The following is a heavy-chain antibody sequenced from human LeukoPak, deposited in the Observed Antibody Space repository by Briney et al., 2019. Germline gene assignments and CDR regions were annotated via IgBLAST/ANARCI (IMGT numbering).Heavy chain of an antibody. CDR3: AKLSSSGSDY. Sequence: PGGSLRLSCAASGFTFTNYGMSWVRQAPGKGLEWVSSIGGSDVTTYYADSVKGWFTISRDNSKNTLSLQMNSLRGEDTALYYCAKLSSSGSDYWGQGTLVTVSS. D-gene: IGHD3-22*01. V-gene: IGHV3-23*01. CDR1: GFTFTNYG. CDR2: IGGSDVTT. J-gene: IGHJ4*02.